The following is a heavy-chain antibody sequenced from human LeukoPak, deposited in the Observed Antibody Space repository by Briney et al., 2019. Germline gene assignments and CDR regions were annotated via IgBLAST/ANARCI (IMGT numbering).Heavy chain of an antibody. CDR2: ISGSGDNT. Sequence: GGSLRLSCAASGFTFSSHGMSWVRQAPGKGLEWVSTISGSGDNTYYADSVKGRITISRDNSKNTLYLQMNSLRAEDTAVYYCARVTYGSGTYGAFDYWGQGTLVTVSS. V-gene: IGHV3-23*01. CDR1: GFTFSSHG. D-gene: IGHD3-10*01. CDR3: ARVTYGSGTYGAFDY. J-gene: IGHJ4*02.